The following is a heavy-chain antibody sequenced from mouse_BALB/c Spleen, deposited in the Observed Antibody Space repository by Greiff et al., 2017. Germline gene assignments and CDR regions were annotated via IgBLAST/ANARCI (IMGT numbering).Heavy chain of an antibody. J-gene: IGHJ3*01. Sequence: EVNVVESGGGLVQPGGSLRLSCATSGFTFTDYYMSWVRQPPGKALEWLGFIRNKANGYTTEYSASVKGRFTISRDNSQSILYLQMNTLRAEDSATYYCARDYYGAYWGQGTLVTVSA. CDR2: IRNKANGYTT. CDR1: GFTFTDYY. V-gene: IGHV7-3*02. D-gene: IGHD1-1*01. CDR3: ARDYYGAY.